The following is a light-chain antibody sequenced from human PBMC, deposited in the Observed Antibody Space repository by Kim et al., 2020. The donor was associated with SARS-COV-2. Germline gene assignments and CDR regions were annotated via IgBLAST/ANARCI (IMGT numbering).Light chain of an antibody. V-gene: IGKV3-20*01. J-gene: IGKJ2*01. CDR2: LAS. CDR1: QGVSSNY. Sequence: LSPGEAPTLSCGASQGVSSNYLAWYHQRPGQAPRLLIYLASTRATGAPDRFSGSGSGTDFTLTIRRLEPEDSGVFYCQQYDTSPYTFGQGTKVEI. CDR3: QQYDTSPYT.